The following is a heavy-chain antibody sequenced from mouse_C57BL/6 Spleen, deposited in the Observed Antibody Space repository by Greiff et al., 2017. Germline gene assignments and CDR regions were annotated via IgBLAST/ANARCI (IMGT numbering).Heavy chain of an antibody. CDR1: GYTFTSYW. Sequence: VQLQQPGAELVRPGSSVKLSCKASGYTFTSYWMHWVKQRPIQGLEWIGNIDPSDSETHYNQKFKDKATLTVDKSSSTAYMQLSSLTSEVSAVYYCARGGGYGNYEGYAMDYWGQGTSVTVSS. CDR2: IDPSDSET. J-gene: IGHJ4*01. V-gene: IGHV1-52*01. D-gene: IGHD2-1*01. CDR3: ARGGGYGNYEGYAMDY.